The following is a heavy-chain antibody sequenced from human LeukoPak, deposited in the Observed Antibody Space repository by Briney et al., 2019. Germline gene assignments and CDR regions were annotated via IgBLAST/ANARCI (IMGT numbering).Heavy chain of an antibody. CDR2: IYYSGST. V-gene: IGHV4-59*01. D-gene: IGHD4-23*01. Sequence: SETLSLTCTASGGSISSYYWSWIRQPPGKGLEWIGYIYYSGSTNCNPSVKSRVAMSVDTSKKQFSLKLSSLTAADTTVYYCARGGTAVIAPYAFDIWGQGTMVTVSS. CDR1: GGSISSYY. J-gene: IGHJ3*02. CDR3: ARGGTAVIAPYAFDI.